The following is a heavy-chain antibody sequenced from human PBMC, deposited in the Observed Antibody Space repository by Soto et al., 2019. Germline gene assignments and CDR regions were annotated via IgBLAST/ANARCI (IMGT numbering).Heavy chain of an antibody. D-gene: IGHD6-19*01. CDR3: ARPGYSSGWDDY. CDR1: GGSISSSSYY. V-gene: IGHV4-39*01. J-gene: IGHJ4*02. Sequence: SETLSLTCTVSGGSISSSSYYWGGIRQPPGKGLEWIGSIYYSGSTYYNPSLKSRVTISVDTSKNQFSLKLSSVTAADTAVYYCARPGYSSGWDDYWGQGTLVTVS. CDR2: IYYSGST.